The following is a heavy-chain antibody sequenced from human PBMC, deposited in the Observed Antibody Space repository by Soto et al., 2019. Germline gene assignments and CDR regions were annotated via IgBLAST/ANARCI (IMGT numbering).Heavy chain of an antibody. Sequence: GGSLRLSCAASGFTFSGSAMHWVRQASGKGLEWVGRIRSKANSYATAYAASVKGRFTISRDDSKNTAYLQMNSLKTEDTAVYYCTSAYCGGDCYSDYYYYGMDVWGQGTTVTVSS. CDR1: GFTFSGSA. J-gene: IGHJ6*02. CDR2: IRSKANSYAT. V-gene: IGHV3-73*01. D-gene: IGHD2-21*02. CDR3: TSAYCGGDCYSDYYYYGMDV.